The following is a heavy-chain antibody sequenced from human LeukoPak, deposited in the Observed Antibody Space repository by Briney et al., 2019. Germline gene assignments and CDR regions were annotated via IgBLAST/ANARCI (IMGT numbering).Heavy chain of an antibody. Sequence: GGSPRLFCAASGFTFSSYWMSWVRQAPGKGLEWVPNIKQDGIEKYYVDSVKGRFTISRDNAKNSLYLQMNSLRAEDTAVYYCARDFAHSDFWRGKYYFDYWGQGSLVTVSS. V-gene: IGHV3-7*01. D-gene: IGHD3-3*01. J-gene: IGHJ4*01. CDR2: IKQDGIEK. CDR1: GFTFSSYW. CDR3: ARDFAHSDFWRGKYYFDY.